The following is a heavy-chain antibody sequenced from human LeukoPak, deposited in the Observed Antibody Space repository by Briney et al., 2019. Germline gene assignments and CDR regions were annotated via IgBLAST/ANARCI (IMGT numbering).Heavy chain of an antibody. J-gene: IGHJ4*02. CDR1: GFTFSSYA. D-gene: IGHD3-22*01. CDR2: ISGSGGST. V-gene: IGHV3-23*01. CDR3: AKGPLLEFKIVVVPFDY. Sequence: GGSLGLSCAASGFTFSSYAMSWVRQAPGKGLEWVSAISGSGGSTYYADSVKGRFTISRDNSKNTLYLQMNSLRAEDTAVYYCAKGPLLEFKIVVVPFDYWGQGTLVTVSS.